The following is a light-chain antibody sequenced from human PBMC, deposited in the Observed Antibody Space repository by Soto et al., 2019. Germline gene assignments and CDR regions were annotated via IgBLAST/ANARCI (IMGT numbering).Light chain of an antibody. J-gene: IGKJ5*01. CDR3: QQYGSSPPVT. CDR1: QSVSSSY. CDR2: GPS. V-gene: IGKV3-20*01. Sequence: EIVLTQSPGTLSLSPGERATLSCRASQSVSSSYLAWYQQKPGQAPRLLIYGPSGRATGIPDRFSGSGSGTDFSLTISRLEPEDFAVYYCQQYGSSPPVTFGQGTRLEI.